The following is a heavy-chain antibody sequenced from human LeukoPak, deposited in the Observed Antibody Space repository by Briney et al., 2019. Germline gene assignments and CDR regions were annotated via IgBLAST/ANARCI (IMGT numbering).Heavy chain of an antibody. V-gene: IGHV5-51*01. CDR2: IYPSDSDT. J-gene: IGHJ4*02. CDR1: GYSFTTYW. CDR3: ARPTGYSSSWYVGY. Sequence: GESLKISCKGSGYSFTTYWIAWVRQMPGKGLEWMGMIYPSDSDTTYSPSFQGQVSISADKFITTAYLQWSSLKASDSAMYYCARPTGYSSSWYVGYWGQGTLVTVSS. D-gene: IGHD6-13*01.